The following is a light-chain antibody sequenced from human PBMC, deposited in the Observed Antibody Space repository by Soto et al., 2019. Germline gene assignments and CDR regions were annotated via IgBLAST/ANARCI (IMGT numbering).Light chain of an antibody. J-gene: IGLJ1*01. CDR2: GNT. V-gene: IGLV1-40*01. CDR3: QSFDTSLTNSYV. CDR1: SSNIGAGYD. Sequence: QSVLTQLPSVSGAPVQRVTISCTGSSSNIGAGYDVHWYQQLPGAAPKLLIYGNTNRPSGVPDRFSGSKSGTSASLAITGLQAEDEGDYYCQSFDTSLTNSYVFGTGTKVTVL.